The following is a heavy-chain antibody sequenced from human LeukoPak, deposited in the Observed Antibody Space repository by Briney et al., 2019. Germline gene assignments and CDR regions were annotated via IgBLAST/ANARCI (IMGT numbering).Heavy chain of an antibody. V-gene: IGHV4-38-2*02. J-gene: IGHJ6*03. CDR3: ASRQDYYYYMDV. CDR1: GYSISSNYY. CDR2: IYYSGST. Sequence: SETLSLTCTVSGYSISSNYYWGWIRQPPGKGLEWIGNIYYSGSTYYNPSLKSRVTISVDKSKNQFSLKLSSVTAADTAVYYCASRQDYYYYMDVWGKGTTVTVSS.